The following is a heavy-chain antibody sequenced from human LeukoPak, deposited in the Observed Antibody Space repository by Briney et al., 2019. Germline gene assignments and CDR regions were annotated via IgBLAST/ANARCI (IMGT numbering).Heavy chain of an antibody. CDR3: ARGWLQLLWGYGGNDY. D-gene: IGHD5-24*01. Sequence: GGSLRLSCAASGFTFSSYGMHWVRQAPGKGLEWVAVIWYDGSNKYYADSVKGRFTISRDNAKNSLYLQMNSLRAEDTAVYYCARGWLQLLWGYGGNDYWGQGTLVTVSS. V-gene: IGHV3-33*01. CDR2: IWYDGSNK. J-gene: IGHJ4*02. CDR1: GFTFSSYG.